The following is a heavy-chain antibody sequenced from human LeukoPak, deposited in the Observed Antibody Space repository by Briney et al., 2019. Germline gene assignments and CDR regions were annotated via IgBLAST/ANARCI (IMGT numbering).Heavy chain of an antibody. CDR1: GFTFSSYS. CDR3: ARDSISSGVGATREDAFDI. CDR2: ISSSSSYI. Sequence: PGGSLRLSCAASGFTFSSYSMNWVRQAPGKGLEWVSSISSSSSYIYYADSVKGRFTISRDNAKNSLYLQMNSLRAEDTAVYYCARDSISSGVGATREDAFDIWGQGTMVTVSS. V-gene: IGHV3-21*01. D-gene: IGHD1-26*01. J-gene: IGHJ3*02.